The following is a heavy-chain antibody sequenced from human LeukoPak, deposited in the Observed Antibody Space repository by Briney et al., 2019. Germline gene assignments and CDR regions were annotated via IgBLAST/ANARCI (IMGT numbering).Heavy chain of an antibody. CDR3: AKPGTMVRGLYYFDY. CDR2: MSSTGVHI. CDR1: GFTFSSFS. Sequence: GGSLRLSCTGSGFTFSSFSMTWVRQAPGKGLEWVSLMSSTGVHIHYADSVKGRFTISRDNSKNTLYLQMNSLRTEDTAVYYCAKPGTMVRGLYYFDYWGQGTLVTVSS. J-gene: IGHJ4*02. V-gene: IGHV3-21*01. D-gene: IGHD4/OR15-4a*01.